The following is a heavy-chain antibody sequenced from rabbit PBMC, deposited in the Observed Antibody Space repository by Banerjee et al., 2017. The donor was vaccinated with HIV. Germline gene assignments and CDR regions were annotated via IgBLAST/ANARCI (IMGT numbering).Heavy chain of an antibody. D-gene: IGHD4-1*01. CDR3: AREFAGAFNL. CDR1: GFSFRNKAV. V-gene: IGHV1S45*01. Sequence: QEQLVESGGGLVQPGGSLKLSCTASGFSFRNKAVMCWVRQAPGKGLEWIGYINTGSGGTAYANWAKGRFTISGTSTTVNLQMTSLTAADTATYFCAREFAGAFNLWGPGTLVTVS. CDR2: INTGSGGT. J-gene: IGHJ4*01.